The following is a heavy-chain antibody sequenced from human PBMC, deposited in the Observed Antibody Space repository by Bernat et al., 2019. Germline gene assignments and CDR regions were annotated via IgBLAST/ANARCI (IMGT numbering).Heavy chain of an antibody. CDR1: GYTFTNYY. V-gene: IGHV1-46*03. Sequence: QVQLVQSGAEVKKPGASVKVSCKASGYTFTNYYIQWVRQAPGQGPEWMGIMNPSGDSTSYAQKVQGRVTVTRDTSTSTVYMELSSLRSEDTAVYYCARGGGRGSGIPAAGTEYFQHWGQGTLVTVSS. D-gene: IGHD6-13*01. CDR3: ARGGGRGSGIPAAGTEYFQH. J-gene: IGHJ1*01. CDR2: MNPSGDST.